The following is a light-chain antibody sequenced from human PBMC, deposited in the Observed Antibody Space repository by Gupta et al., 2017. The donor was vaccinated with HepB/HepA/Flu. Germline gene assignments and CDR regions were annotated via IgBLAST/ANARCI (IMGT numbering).Light chain of an antibody. CDR3: GTWDSSLSPGHYV. CDR1: SSNIGNNH. J-gene: IGLJ1*01. V-gene: IGLV1-51*01. Sequence: QSVLTPPPSVSAAPGQKVTISCPGSSSNIGNNHVSCYQQHPGTAPTLPLLDTNKRPSGMPDRFSGSRSGTSATLAITGLQTGDEADYYCGTWDSSLSPGHYVFGTGTKVTVL. CDR2: DTN.